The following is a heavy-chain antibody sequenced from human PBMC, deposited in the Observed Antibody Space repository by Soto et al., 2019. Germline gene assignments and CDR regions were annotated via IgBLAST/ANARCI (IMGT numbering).Heavy chain of an antibody. D-gene: IGHD2-2*01. V-gene: IGHV4-59*01. J-gene: IGHJ6*03. CDR3: ARGGGAVVVPAAMPPWEYYYYYYMDV. CDR2: IYYSGST. CDR1: GGSISSYY. Sequence: SETLSLTCTVSGGSISSYYWSWIRQPPGKGLEWIGYIYYSGSTNYNPSLKSRVTISVDTSKNQFSLKLRSVTAADTAVYYCARGGGAVVVPAAMPPWEYYYYYYMDVWGKGTTVTVSS.